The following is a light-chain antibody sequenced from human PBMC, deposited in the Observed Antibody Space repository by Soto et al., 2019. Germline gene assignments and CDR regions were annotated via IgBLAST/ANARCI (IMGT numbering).Light chain of an antibody. CDR2: GNS. CDR1: TSNIGAGYD. Sequence: QAVVTQPPSVSGAPGQRVTISCTGSTSNIGAGYDVHWYQQLPGTAPKLLIYGNSNRPSGVPDRFSGSKSDTSASLAITGLQAEDEADYYCQSYDSRLSGWLFGGGTKVTVL. CDR3: QSYDSRLSGWL. J-gene: IGLJ3*02. V-gene: IGLV1-40*01.